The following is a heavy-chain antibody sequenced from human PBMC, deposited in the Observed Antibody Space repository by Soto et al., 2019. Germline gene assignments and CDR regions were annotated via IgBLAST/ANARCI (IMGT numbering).Heavy chain of an antibody. CDR2: IDPSDSYT. V-gene: IGHV5-10-1*01. D-gene: IGHD2-15*01. Sequence: GEPLKLSCKGSGDSFSIYWISWVRQMPGKGLEWVGRIDPSDSYTNYSPSFQGHVTISADKSISTAYLQWSSLKASDTAMYYCARSWLCSGGSCYSNWFDPWGQGTLVTVSS. J-gene: IGHJ5*02. CDR1: GDSFSIYW. CDR3: ARSWLCSGGSCYSNWFDP.